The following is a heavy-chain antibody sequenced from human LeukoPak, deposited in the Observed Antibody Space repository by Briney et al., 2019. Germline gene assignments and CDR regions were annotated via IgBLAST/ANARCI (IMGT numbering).Heavy chain of an antibody. CDR2: SYNSGNT. V-gene: IGHV4-59*08. CDR1: GGSISNYY. Sequence: PSETLSLTCTVSGGSISNYYWSWIRQPPGKGLEWIGYSYNSGNTNYKPSLRSRVTISVDTSKNQFSLKLSSVTAADTAVYYCAGPSKQLASWGQGALVTVSS. CDR3: AGPSKQLAS. D-gene: IGHD5-24*01. J-gene: IGHJ5*02.